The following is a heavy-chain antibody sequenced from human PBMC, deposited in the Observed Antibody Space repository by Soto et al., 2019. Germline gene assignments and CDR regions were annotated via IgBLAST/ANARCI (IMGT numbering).Heavy chain of an antibody. V-gene: IGHV3-33*01. CDR3: ARGRGKVTYFDY. CDR2: IWYDGSNK. J-gene: IGHJ4*02. CDR1: GFTFSSYG. D-gene: IGHD3-16*01. Sequence: PGGSLRLSCAASGFTFSSYGMHWVRQAPGKGLEWVAVIWYDGSNKYYADSVKGRFTISRDNSKNTLYLQMNSLRAEDTAVYYCARGRGKVTYFDYWGQGTLVTVSS.